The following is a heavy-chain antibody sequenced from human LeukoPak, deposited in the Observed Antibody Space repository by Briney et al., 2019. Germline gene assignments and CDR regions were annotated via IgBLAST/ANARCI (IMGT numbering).Heavy chain of an antibody. CDR2: ISAYNGNT. Sequence: GASVKVSCKASGYTFTSYGISWVRQAPGQGLEWMGWISAYNGNTNYAQKLQGRVTMTTDTSTSTAYMELRSLRSDDTAVYYCAREGAVAGTEDQYYYYYGMDVWGQGTTVTVSS. CDR1: GYTFTSYG. D-gene: IGHD6-19*01. V-gene: IGHV1-18*01. CDR3: AREGAVAGTEDQYYYYYGMDV. J-gene: IGHJ6*02.